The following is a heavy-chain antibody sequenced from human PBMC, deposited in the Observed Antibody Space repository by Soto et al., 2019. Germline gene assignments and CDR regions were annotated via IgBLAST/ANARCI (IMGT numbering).Heavy chain of an antibody. CDR2: ISYDGSNK. Sequence: QVQLVESGGGVVQPGRSLRLSCAASGFTFSSYGMHWVRQAPGKGLEWVAVISYDGSNKYYADSVKGRFTISRDNSKNTLYLQMNSLRAGDTAVYYCAKDTLLWFGELLVNYGMDVWGQGTTVTVSS. V-gene: IGHV3-30*18. CDR3: AKDTLLWFGELLVNYGMDV. J-gene: IGHJ6*02. D-gene: IGHD3-10*01. CDR1: GFTFSSYG.